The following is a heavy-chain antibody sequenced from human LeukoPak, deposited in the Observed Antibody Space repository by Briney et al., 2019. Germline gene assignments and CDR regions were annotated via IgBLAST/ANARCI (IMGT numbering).Heavy chain of an antibody. CDR1: GFTFSTYG. Sequence: PGGSLRLSCAASGFTFSTYGMNWVRQAPGKGLEWVSSISSSSSYIYYADSVKGRFTISRDNAKNSLYLQMNSLRAEDTAVYYCARGIGFGVDFDYWGQGTLVTVSS. D-gene: IGHD3-10*01. V-gene: IGHV3-21*01. CDR3: ARGIGFGVDFDY. J-gene: IGHJ4*02. CDR2: ISSSSSYI.